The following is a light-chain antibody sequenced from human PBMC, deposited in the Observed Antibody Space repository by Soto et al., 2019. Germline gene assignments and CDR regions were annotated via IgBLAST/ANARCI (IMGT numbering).Light chain of an antibody. J-gene: IGLJ1*01. CDR2: EVT. Sequence: QYALTVPPSASGSPGKSVTIPCTGTSSDVGGYDHVSWYQQHPGKAPKLMIYEVTKRPAGVPDRFSGSKSGNTASLTVSGLQAEDEADYYCSSDAGNYNYVFGTGTKVTVL. CDR1: SSDVGGYDH. V-gene: IGLV2-8*01. CDR3: SSDAGNYNYV.